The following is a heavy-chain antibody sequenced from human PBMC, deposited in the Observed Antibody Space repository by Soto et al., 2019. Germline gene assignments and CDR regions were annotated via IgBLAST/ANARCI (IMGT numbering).Heavy chain of an antibody. J-gene: IGHJ6*02. CDR3: ARTPIRKWATHTEDYYYYGMDV. Sequence: PSETLSLTCTVSGGSITSSYWSWIRRPPGKGLEWIAYIYDTGISGYTPSTSYNPSLKSRVTMSVDTSKSQFSLKLTSVTAADTAVYYCARTPIRKWATHTEDYYYYGMDVWGQGTTVTV. CDR2: IYDTGISGYTPST. D-gene: IGHD2-15*01. V-gene: IGHV4-59*01. CDR1: GGSITSSY.